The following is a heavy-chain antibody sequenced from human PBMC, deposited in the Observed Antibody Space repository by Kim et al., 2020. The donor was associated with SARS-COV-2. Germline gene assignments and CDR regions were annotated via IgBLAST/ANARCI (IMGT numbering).Heavy chain of an antibody. CDR2: T. V-gene: IGHV3-23*01. D-gene: IGHD2-15*01. CDR3: AKVTCCYYMDV. J-gene: IGHJ6*03. Sequence: TYYADSVKGRFTISRDNSKNTLYLQMNSLRAEDTAVYYCAKVTCCYYMDVWGKGTTVTVSS.